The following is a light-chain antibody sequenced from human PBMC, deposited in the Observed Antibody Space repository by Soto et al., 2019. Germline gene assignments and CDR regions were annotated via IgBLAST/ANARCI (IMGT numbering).Light chain of an antibody. CDR2: EVT. V-gene: IGLV2-14*01. Sequence: QSVLTQPASVSGSPGQSITISCTGTNTDVGDYNYVSWYQQHQGKAPKLLIYEVTNRPSGVSDRFSGSKSGNTASLTISGLQAEDEAVYHCTSYSSGSSLRVFGGGTKLTVL. J-gene: IGLJ3*02. CDR3: TSYSSGSSLRV. CDR1: NTDVGDYNY.